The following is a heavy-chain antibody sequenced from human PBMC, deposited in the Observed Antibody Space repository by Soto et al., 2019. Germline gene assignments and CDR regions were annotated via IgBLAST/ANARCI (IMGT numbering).Heavy chain of an antibody. CDR2: ISYDGSNK. V-gene: IGHV3-30-3*01. J-gene: IGHJ4*02. CDR3: ARDPEGYYDSSGYLDY. Sequence: QVQLVESGGGVVQPGRSLRLSCAASGFTFSSYAMHWVRQAPGKGLEWVAVISYDGSNKYYADSVKGRFTISRDNSKNTLYLQMNSLRAEDTAVYYCARDPEGYYDSSGYLDYWGQGTLVTVSS. D-gene: IGHD3-22*01. CDR1: GFTFSSYA.